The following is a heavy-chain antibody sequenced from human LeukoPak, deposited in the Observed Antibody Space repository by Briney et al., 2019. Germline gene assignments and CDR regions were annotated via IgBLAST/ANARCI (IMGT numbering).Heavy chain of an antibody. CDR1: GYTFTSYY. CDR3: ARDIGRYYDSSGYYMERADAFDI. Sequence: WASVKVSCKASGYTFTSYYMHWVRQAPGQGLEWMGIINPSGGSTSYAQKFQGRVTMTSDTSTSTVYMELSSLRSEDTAVYYCARDIGRYYDSSGYYMERADAFDIWGQGTMVTVSS. CDR2: INPSGGST. J-gene: IGHJ3*02. D-gene: IGHD3-22*01. V-gene: IGHV1-46*01.